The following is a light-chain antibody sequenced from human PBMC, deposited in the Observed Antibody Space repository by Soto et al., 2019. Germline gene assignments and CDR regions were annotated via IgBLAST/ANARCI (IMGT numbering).Light chain of an antibody. J-gene: IGKJ1*01. V-gene: IGKV3-20*01. CDR1: QSVSSSS. Sequence: EIVLTQSPGTLSLSPGERATLSCRASQSVSSSSLAWYQQKGGQAPRLLVYGASSRATGIPDRFSGSGSGTDFTLTISRLEPEDFAVYYCQQYGSSPWTFGQGTKVEIK. CDR3: QQYGSSPWT. CDR2: GAS.